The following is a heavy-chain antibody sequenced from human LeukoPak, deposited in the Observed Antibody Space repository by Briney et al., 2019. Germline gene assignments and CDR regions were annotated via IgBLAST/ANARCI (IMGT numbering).Heavy chain of an antibody. Sequence: GSLILSWAASGFTFSSYSMNWVRQAPGKGLEWVSSISSSSSYIYYADSVKGRFTISRDNAKNSLYLQMNSLRAEDTAVYYCARTNKYYDILTGWYNWFDPWGQGTLVTVSS. V-gene: IGHV3-21*01. CDR2: ISSSSSYI. CDR3: ARTNKYYDILTGWYNWFDP. D-gene: IGHD3-9*01. J-gene: IGHJ5*02. CDR1: GFTFSSYS.